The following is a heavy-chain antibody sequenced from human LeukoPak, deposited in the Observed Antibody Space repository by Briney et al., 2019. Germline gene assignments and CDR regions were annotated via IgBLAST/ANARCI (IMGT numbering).Heavy chain of an antibody. Sequence: GASVKVSCKASGYTFTSYGISWVRQAPGQGLEWMGWISAYNGNTNYAQKLQGRVTMTTDTSTSTAYMELSRLRSDDTAVYYCARDSYYYDSSGYPFPIDYWGQGTLVTVSS. V-gene: IGHV1-18*01. CDR3: ARDSYYYDSSGYPFPIDY. J-gene: IGHJ4*02. CDR2: ISAYNGNT. CDR1: GYTFTSYG. D-gene: IGHD3-22*01.